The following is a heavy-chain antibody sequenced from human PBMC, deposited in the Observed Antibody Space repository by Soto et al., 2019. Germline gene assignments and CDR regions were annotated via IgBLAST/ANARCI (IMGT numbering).Heavy chain of an antibody. CDR2: ISTYSGDT. V-gene: IGHV1-18*01. J-gene: IGHJ5*02. Sequence: ASVKVSCKASGYTFFTYDISWVRRAPGQGLEWMGWISTYSGDTKYAQKFQGRVTMTTDTSTTTAYLELRSLRSDDTAVYYCARHHGPTTSENWFDPWGQGTLVTVSS. CDR1: GYTFFTYD. D-gene: IGHD5-12*01. CDR3: ARHHGPTTSENWFDP.